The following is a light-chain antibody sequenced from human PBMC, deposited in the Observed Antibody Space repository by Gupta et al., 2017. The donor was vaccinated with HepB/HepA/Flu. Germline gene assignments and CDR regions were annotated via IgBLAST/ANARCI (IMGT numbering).Light chain of an antibody. J-gene: IGLJ3*02. V-gene: IGLV6-57*02. Sequence: FMLTQPHSVSESPGKTVTISCPGSSGRIADHYVVWYQQRPGIAPTTVIHNDDQRAPGVSDRFSGSVDSSSNSASLTISGLRAEDEADYYCQSFDSIYGVFGGGTKLPVL. CDR1: SGRIADHY. CDR3: QSFDSIYGV. CDR2: NDD.